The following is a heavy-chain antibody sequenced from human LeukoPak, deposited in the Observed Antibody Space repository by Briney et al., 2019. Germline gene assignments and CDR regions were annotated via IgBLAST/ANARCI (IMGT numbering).Heavy chain of an antibody. CDR2: IYYSGST. J-gene: IGHJ5*02. CDR1: GGSISSSSYY. CDR3: AGDYGDLLTGIRFDT. Sequence: PSETLSLTCTVSGGSISSSSYYWGWIRQPPGKGLEWIGSIYYSGSTYYNPSLKSRVTISVDTSKNQFSLKLSSVTAADTAVYYCAGDYGDLLTGIRFDTWGQGTLVTVSS. V-gene: IGHV4-39*01. D-gene: IGHD4-17*01.